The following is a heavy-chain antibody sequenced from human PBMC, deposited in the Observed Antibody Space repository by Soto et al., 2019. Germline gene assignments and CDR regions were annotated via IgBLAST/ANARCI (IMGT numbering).Heavy chain of an antibody. CDR2: ISAYNGNT. V-gene: IGHV1-18*01. Sequence: ASLKVSCKASGYTFTSYGISWVRQAPGKGLEWMGWISAYNGNTNYAQKLQGRVTMTTDTSTSTAYMELRSLRSDDTAVYYCAREYCSGGSCYSDYYYYYMDVWGKGTTVTVSS. CDR3: AREYCSGGSCYSDYYYYYMDV. J-gene: IGHJ6*03. D-gene: IGHD2-15*01. CDR1: GYTFTSYG.